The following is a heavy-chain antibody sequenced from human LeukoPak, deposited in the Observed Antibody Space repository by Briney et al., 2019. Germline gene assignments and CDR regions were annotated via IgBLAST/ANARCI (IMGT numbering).Heavy chain of an antibody. Sequence: ASVKVSCRASGYSFSTYYMNWVRQAPGHGLEWLGWINTDSGGTNYAQKFLGRVTMTRDKANTTAYLELTGLTSDDTAVYYCTRHVVTLLRGVTQRRENWFDPWGQGTLVTVSS. D-gene: IGHD3-10*01. CDR3: TRHVVTLLRGVTQRRENWFDP. CDR2: INTDSGGT. CDR1: GYSFSTYY. V-gene: IGHV1-2*02. J-gene: IGHJ5*02.